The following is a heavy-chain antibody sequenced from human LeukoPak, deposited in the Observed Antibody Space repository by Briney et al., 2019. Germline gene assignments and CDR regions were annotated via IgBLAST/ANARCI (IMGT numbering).Heavy chain of an antibody. V-gene: IGHV3-48*01. CDR3: AREGDY. CDR2: ISSSSSTR. CDR1: GFTFSSYA. J-gene: IGHJ4*02. Sequence: GGSLRLSCAASGFTFSSYAMSWVRQAPGKGLEWVSYISSSSSTRYYADSVKGRFTVSRDNAKNSLYLQMNSLRAEDTAVYYCAREGDYWGQGTLVTVSS.